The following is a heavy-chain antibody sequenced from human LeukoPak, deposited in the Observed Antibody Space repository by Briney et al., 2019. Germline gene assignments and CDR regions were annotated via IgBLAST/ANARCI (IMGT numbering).Heavy chain of an antibody. Sequence: SETLSLTCTVSGYSISSGYYWGWIRQPPGKGLEWIGSIYHSGSTYYNPSLKSRVTISVDTSKNQFSLKLSSVTAADTAVYYCARGYYGSGNNYYYYYMDVWGKGTTVTVSS. D-gene: IGHD3-10*01. J-gene: IGHJ6*03. CDR3: ARGYYGSGNNYYYYYMDV. CDR2: IYHSGST. V-gene: IGHV4-38-2*02. CDR1: GYSISSGYY.